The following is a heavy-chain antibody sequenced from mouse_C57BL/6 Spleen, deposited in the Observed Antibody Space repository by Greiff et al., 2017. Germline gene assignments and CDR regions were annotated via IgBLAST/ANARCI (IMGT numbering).Heavy chain of an antibody. V-gene: IGHV1-53*01. J-gene: IGHJ4*01. D-gene: IGHD1-1*01. CDR3: ARLITTVENAMDY. Sequence: VQLQQPGTELVKPGASVKLSCKASGYTFTSYWMHWVKQRPGQGLEWIGNINPSNGGTNYNEKFKSKATLTVDKSSSTAYMQLSSLTSEDSAVYYCARLITTVENAMDYWGQGTSVTVSS. CDR2: INPSNGGT. CDR1: GYTFTSYW.